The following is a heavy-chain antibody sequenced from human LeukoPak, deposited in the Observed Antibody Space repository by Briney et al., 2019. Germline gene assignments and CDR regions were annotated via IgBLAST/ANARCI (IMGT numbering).Heavy chain of an antibody. CDR1: GGSITSSDYW. D-gene: IGHD6-13*01. V-gene: IGHV4-39*07. CDR3: GRRGSSWYYFED. Sequence: SDTLSLTCTVSGGSITSSDYWWAWIRLPPGRGLEWIGSIYYSGSTYYNPPLKSRATISVDTSKNQFSLKLSSVTAADAAVYFWGRRGSSWYYFEDWGQEPLVTVSS. J-gene: IGHJ4*02. CDR2: IYYSGST.